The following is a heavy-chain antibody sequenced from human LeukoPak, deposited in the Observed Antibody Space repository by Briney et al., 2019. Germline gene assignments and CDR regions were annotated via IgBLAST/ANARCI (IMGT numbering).Heavy chain of an antibody. CDR1: GSTFSSYW. D-gene: IGHD1-1*01. Sequence: PGGSLRLSCAASGSTFSSYWMHWVRQAPGKGLVWVSRINRDGSDTRYADPVKGRFTISRDNGKNTLDLQMSSLRAEDTALYYCARDYWNGLDHWGQGTLVTVSS. J-gene: IGHJ4*02. CDR2: INRDGSDT. CDR3: ARDYWNGLDH. V-gene: IGHV3-74*01.